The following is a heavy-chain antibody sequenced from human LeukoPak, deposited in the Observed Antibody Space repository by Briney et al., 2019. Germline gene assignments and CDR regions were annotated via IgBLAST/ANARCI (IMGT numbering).Heavy chain of an antibody. CDR1: GFTFSSYA. D-gene: IGHD3-22*01. Sequence: PGGSLRLSCAASGFTFSSYAMHWVRQAPGKGLEWVSAISGSGGSTYYADSVKGRFTISRDNSKNTLYLQMNSLRAEDTAVYYCAKVCPHYYDSSGYYRYWGQGTLVTVSS. CDR3: AKVCPHYYDSSGYYRY. CDR2: ISGSGGST. V-gene: IGHV3-23*01. J-gene: IGHJ4*02.